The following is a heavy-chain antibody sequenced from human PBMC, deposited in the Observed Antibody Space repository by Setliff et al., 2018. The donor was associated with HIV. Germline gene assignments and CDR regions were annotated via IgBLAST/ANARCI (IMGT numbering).Heavy chain of an antibody. CDR2: VIPIFGST. CDR3: ARATVVVVITTTTYNWFDP. D-gene: IGHD3-22*01. Sequence: SVKVSCKASGGTFRKYSINWVRQAPGQGLEWMGGVIPIFGSTTFAQKFQGRVTITADESTSTAYMELSSLRSEDTAVYYCARATVVVVITTTTYNWFDPWGQGTLVTVSS. V-gene: IGHV1-69*13. CDR1: GGTFRKYS. J-gene: IGHJ5*02.